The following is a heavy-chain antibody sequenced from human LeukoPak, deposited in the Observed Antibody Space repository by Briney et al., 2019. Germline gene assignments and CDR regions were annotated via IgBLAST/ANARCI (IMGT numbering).Heavy chain of an antibody. V-gene: IGHV3-53*01. Sequence: GGSLRLSCAVSGFTVSSNYMNWVRQAPGKGLEWVSVIYRGGTTYYADSVKGRFTISRDNSKNTLYLQMNSLGAEDTAVYYCARLNSDDTLFDYWGQGTLVTVSS. J-gene: IGHJ4*02. CDR2: IYRGGTT. D-gene: IGHD4-23*01. CDR3: ARLNSDDTLFDY. CDR1: GFTVSSNY.